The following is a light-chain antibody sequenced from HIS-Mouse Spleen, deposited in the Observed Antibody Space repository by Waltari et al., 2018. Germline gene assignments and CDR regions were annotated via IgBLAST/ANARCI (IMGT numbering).Light chain of an antibody. CDR1: QGISRY. V-gene: IGKV1-9*01. CDR3: QQYNNWPPWT. Sequence: DIQFTQSPSFLSASVGDRVTIPSRASQGISRYLDLYQQKPGKAPKLLIYAASALQSGVPSRFSGSGSGTEFTLTISSLQPEDFAVYYCQQYNNWPPWTFGQGTKVEIK. CDR2: AAS. J-gene: IGKJ1*01.